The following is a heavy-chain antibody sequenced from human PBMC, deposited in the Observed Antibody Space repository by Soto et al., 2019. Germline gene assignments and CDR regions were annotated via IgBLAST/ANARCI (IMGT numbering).Heavy chain of an antibody. CDR1: GLTFSNYA. J-gene: IGHJ4*02. Sequence: EVQLLESGGGLVQPGGSLRLSCAASGLTFSNYAMSWVRKTPGKGLEWVSTVSVRGGSTFYADSVKGRFTISRDNSKNTLYLQMNSLRVGDTAVDYCAKTIAAADTTFDYLGQGTLVTVSS. D-gene: IGHD6-13*01. CDR2: VSVRGGST. V-gene: IGHV3-23*01. CDR3: AKTIAAADTTFDY.